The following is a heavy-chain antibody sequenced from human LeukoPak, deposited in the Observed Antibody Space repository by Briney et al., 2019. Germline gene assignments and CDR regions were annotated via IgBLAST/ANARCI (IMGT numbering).Heavy chain of an antibody. V-gene: IGHV1-69*05. CDR3: ARGVRVGATQFDY. CDR2: IIPIFGTA. Sequence: ASVKVSCKASGGTFSSYAISWVRQAPGQGLEWMGGIIPIFGTASYAQKFQGRVTMTRGTSTSTVYMELSSLRSEDTAVYYCARGVRVGATQFDYWGQGTLVTVSS. D-gene: IGHD1-26*01. CDR1: GGTFSSYA. J-gene: IGHJ4*02.